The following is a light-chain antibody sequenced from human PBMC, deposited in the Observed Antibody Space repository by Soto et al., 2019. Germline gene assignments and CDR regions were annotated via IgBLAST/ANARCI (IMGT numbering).Light chain of an antibody. CDR1: RSDVGGYNY. CDR2: EVS. V-gene: IGLV2-8*01. Sequence: QSVLTQPPSASGSPGQSVTISCTGTRSDVGGYNYVSWYQQHPGKAPKLMISEVSKRPSGVPDRFSGSKSGNTASLTVSGLQAEDEADYYCSSFAGNNNLVFGGGTKLTV. CDR3: SSFAGNNNLV. J-gene: IGLJ2*01.